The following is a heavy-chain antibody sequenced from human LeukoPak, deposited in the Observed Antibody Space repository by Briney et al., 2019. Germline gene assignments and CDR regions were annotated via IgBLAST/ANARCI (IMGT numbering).Heavy chain of an antibody. V-gene: IGHV3-21*01. CDR2: ISSSGNYI. CDR3: ARDPYCTITSCSTIYYFDC. D-gene: IGHD2-2*01. CDR1: GFTFSSYS. J-gene: IGHJ4*02. Sequence: GGSLRLSCVASGFTFSSYSMNWVRQAPGKGLEWVSSISSSGNYIFYADSVKGRFTISRDNAKNSLYLQMNSLRADDTAVYYCARDPYCTITSCSTIYYFDCWGQGTLVTVSS.